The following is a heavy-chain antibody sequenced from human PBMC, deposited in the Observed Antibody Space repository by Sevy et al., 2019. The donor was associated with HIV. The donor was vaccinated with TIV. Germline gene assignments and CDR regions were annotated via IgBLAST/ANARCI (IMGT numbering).Heavy chain of an antibody. J-gene: IGHJ6*02. CDR3: ARSGGSYDYGIDV. V-gene: IGHV3-7*01. Sequence: GGSLRFSCAASEFTFSSYCMSWVRQAPGKGLEWVANIKQDGSEKYYVDSVKGRFTISRDNAKNSLYLQMNSLRAEDMAVYYCARSGGSYDYGIDVWGQGTTVTVSS. CDR1: EFTFSSYC. CDR2: IKQDGSEK. D-gene: IGHD1-26*01.